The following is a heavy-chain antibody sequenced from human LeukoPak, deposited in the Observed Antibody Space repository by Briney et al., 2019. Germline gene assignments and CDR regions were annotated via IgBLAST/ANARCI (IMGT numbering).Heavy chain of an antibody. D-gene: IGHD6-19*01. CDR1: GFTFSSYS. Sequence: PGGSLRLSCAASGFTFSSYSMNWVCQAPGKGLEWVSCISSSSSYIYYADSLKGRFTVSRDNAKNSLYLQMNSLRAEDTAVYYCARDKYNSGGDGDFDYWGQGTLVTVSS. J-gene: IGHJ4*02. V-gene: IGHV3-21*01. CDR2: ISSSSSYI. CDR3: ARDKYNSGGDGDFDY.